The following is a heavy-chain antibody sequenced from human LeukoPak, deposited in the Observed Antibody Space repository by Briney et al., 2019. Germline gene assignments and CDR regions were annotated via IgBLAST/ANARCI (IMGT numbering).Heavy chain of an antibody. CDR2: IIPVRGQP. CDR1: GGTFSSYT. D-gene: IGHD2-2*02. CDR3: ARDGGYTAHYYYYMGV. Sequence: SVKVSCKASGGTFSSYTFSWVRQAPGQGLEWMGGIIPVRGQPIYAQKFLDRLTITADESTSTAYMDLRSPRPEDTAVYFCARDGGYTAHYYYYMGVWGKGTTVIVSS. V-gene: IGHV1-69*10. J-gene: IGHJ6*03.